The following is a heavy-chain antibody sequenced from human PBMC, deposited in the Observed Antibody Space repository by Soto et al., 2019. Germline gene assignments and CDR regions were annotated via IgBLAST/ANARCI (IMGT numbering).Heavy chain of an antibody. CDR3: ARAYYDFWSGHGQLSLDY. J-gene: IGHJ4*02. V-gene: IGHV4-34*01. CDR2: IDHSGSS. Sequence: QVQLQQWGAGLLKPSVTLSLACAVSGGSFTGYQWSWIRQPPGKGLEWIGEIDHSGSSNYNPSLKSRVTISLDRTKNHFSLQLSSLTAADTAMYYCARAYYDFWSGHGQLSLDYWGQGTLVTVSS. D-gene: IGHD3-3*01. CDR1: GGSFTGYQ.